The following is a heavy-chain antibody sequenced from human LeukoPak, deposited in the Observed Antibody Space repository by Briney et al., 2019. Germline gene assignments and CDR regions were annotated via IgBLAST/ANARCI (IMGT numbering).Heavy chain of an antibody. Sequence: PGGSLRLSCAASGFTFSSYGMHWVRQAPGKGLEWVAVISYDGSNKYYADSVKGRFTISRDNSKNTLYLQMNSLRAEDTALYYCAKDIGSSGWYGGDYWGQGTLVTVSS. CDR1: GFTFSSYG. D-gene: IGHD6-19*01. CDR2: ISYDGSNK. CDR3: AKDIGSSGWYGGDY. V-gene: IGHV3-30*18. J-gene: IGHJ4*02.